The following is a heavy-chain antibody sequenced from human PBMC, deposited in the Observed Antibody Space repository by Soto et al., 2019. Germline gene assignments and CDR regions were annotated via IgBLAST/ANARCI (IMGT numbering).Heavy chain of an antibody. CDR2: IKTDGSIT. D-gene: IGHD6-6*01. CDR3: AKDASTVPEY. Sequence: ELQLVESGGGLVQPGGSLRLSCAASGVTFSSYWMYWVRQAPGKGLVWVSRIKTDGSITSYADSVKGRFTVSRDNARDTLYLHMNSLRAEDTAVYYCAKDASTVPEYWGQGTLVIVSS. CDR1: GVTFSSYW. V-gene: IGHV3-74*01. J-gene: IGHJ4*02.